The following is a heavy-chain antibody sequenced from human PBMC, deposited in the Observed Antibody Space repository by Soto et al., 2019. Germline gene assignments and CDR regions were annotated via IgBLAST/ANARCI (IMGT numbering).Heavy chain of an antibody. D-gene: IGHD2-15*01. Sequence: QVQLVESGGGVVQPGTSLRLSCAASGFTFSRYPIHWVRQAPGKGLDWVAVISDRGSDKHYADSVKGRFTVSRDNSKNTLYLQMNSLRGEDTAIYFCVRDRKEASADYYFDFWGQGTLVTVSS. CDR3: VRDRKEASADYYFDF. J-gene: IGHJ4*02. V-gene: IGHV3-30-3*01. CDR2: ISDRGSDK. CDR1: GFTFSRYP.